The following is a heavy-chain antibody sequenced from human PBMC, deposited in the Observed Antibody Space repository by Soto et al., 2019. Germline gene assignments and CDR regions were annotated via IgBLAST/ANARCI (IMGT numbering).Heavy chain of an antibody. CDR1: GFAFISSF. Sequence: WGSLRLSCVASGFAFISSFIVFFRHSPFKWLEWVANINQDGGGTYYVDSVEGRFTISRDNAKDSLYLQMNSLRGEDTAVYYCARYFRGSGRYFFDYWGQGTLVTVSS. CDR3: ARYFRGSGRYFFDY. CDR2: INQDGGGT. D-gene: IGHD6-19*01. V-gene: IGHV3-7*03. J-gene: IGHJ4*02.